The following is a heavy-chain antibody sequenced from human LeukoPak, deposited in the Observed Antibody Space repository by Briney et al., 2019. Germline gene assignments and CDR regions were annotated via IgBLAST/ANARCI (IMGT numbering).Heavy chain of an antibody. D-gene: IGHD4-23*01. CDR1: GFTFSSYG. V-gene: IGHV3-33*01. CDR3: ARDPEDGGSDY. Sequence: GSLRLSCAASGFTFSSYGMHWVRQAPGKGLEWVAVIWYDGSNKYYADSVKGRFTISRDDSKNTLYLQMNSLGAEDTAVYYCARDPEDGGSDYWGQGTLVTVSS. CDR2: IWYDGSNK. J-gene: IGHJ4*02.